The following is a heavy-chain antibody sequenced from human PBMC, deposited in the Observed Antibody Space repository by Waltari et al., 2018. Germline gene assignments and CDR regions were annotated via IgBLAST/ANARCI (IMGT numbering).Heavy chain of an antibody. Sequence: EVQLVESGGGLVQPGGSLRLSCAASGFTFSSYSMNWVRQAPGKGREWVSYISSSSSTIYYADSVKGRFTISRDNAKNSLYLQMNSLRAEDTAVYYCATTRIVGARGAFDIWGQGTMVTVSS. CDR3: ATTRIVGARGAFDI. CDR2: ISSSSSTI. D-gene: IGHD1-26*01. CDR1: GFTFSSYS. V-gene: IGHV3-48*04. J-gene: IGHJ3*02.